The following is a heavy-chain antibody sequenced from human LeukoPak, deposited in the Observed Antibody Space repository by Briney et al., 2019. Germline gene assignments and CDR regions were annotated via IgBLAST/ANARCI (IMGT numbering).Heavy chain of an antibody. CDR3: ARGFYDSGGFSTPFDH. Sequence: SETLSLTCTVSGGSISGNYWTWIRQPPGKGLEWIGYIYYTGSTNYNPSLESRVTMSVDTSKNQVSLRLSSVTAADTAVYYCARGFYDSGGFSTPFDHWGQGTLVTVSP. J-gene: IGHJ4*02. CDR1: GGSISGNY. D-gene: IGHD3-22*01. V-gene: IGHV4-59*08. CDR2: IYYTGST.